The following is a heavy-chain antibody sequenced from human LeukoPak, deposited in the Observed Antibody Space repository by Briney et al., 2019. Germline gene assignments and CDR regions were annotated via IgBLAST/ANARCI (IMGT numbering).Heavy chain of an antibody. D-gene: IGHD3-22*01. V-gene: IGHV1-2*02. Sequence: ASVKVSCKASGYTFTGYYMHWVRQAPGQGLGWMGWINPNSGGTNYAQKFQGRVTMTRDTSISTAYMELSRLRSDDTAVYYCARGGDSSSWNLYYYDSSGYPHAFDIWGQGIMVTVSS. J-gene: IGHJ3*02. CDR3: ARGGDSSSWNLYYYDSSGYPHAFDI. CDR2: INPNSGGT. CDR1: GYTFTGYY.